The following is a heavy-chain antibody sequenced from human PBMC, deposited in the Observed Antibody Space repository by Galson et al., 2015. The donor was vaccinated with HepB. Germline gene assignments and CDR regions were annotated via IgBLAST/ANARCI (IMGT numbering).Heavy chain of an antibody. J-gene: IGHJ4*02. V-gene: IGHV3-33*01. CDR1: GFTFSGYG. CDR3: ARAGRGYNYGYPLDY. Sequence: SLRLSCAGSGFTFSGYGIHWVRQTPGKGLDWVAAIWSDGTHQYYTDSVKGRFTISRDNSKNTVYLQMNSLRAEDTAVYCCARAGRGYNYGYPLDYWGQGTLVTVSS. CDR2: IWSDGTHQ. D-gene: IGHD5-18*01.